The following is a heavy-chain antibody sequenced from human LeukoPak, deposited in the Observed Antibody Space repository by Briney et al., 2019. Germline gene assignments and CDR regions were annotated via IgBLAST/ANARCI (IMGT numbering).Heavy chain of an antibody. CDR3: ARDSYGYGGAFDI. J-gene: IGHJ3*02. CDR2: INPSGGST. V-gene: IGHV1-46*01. Sequence: GASVKVSCKASVYTFTRYFMHWVRQAPGQGFEWMGIINPSGGSTNYAQKFQGRVTMTRDTSTSTVYTEMSSLRSEDTAVYYCARDSYGYGGAFDIWGQGTMVTVSS. CDR1: VYTFTRYF. D-gene: IGHD5-18*01.